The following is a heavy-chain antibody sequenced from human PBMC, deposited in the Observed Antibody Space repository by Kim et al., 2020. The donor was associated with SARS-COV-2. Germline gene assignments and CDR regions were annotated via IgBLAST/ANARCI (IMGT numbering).Heavy chain of an antibody. V-gene: IGHV4-30-2*01. D-gene: IGHD2-21*02. Sequence: SETLSLTCAVSGGSISSGGYSWSWVRQPPGKGLEWIGYIYHSGSIYYNPSLKSRVTISVDRSKSQFSLKLSSVTAADTAVYYCAGGTCGGDCYGTRNWFDPWGQGTLVTVSS. CDR2: IYHSGSI. CDR3: AGGTCGGDCYGTRNWFDP. J-gene: IGHJ5*02. CDR1: GGSISSGGYS.